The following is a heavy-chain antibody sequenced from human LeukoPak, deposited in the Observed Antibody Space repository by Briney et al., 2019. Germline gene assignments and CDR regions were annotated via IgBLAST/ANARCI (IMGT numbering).Heavy chain of an antibody. Sequence: PSETLSLTCTVSGGSLSSYYWSWIRQPAGKGLEWIGRIYTSGSTNYNPSLKSRVTMSVATSKNQFSLKLSSVTGADTAVYYCARGKTYGDYPTLYYFDYWGQGSLVTVSS. CDR2: IYTSGST. CDR1: GGSLSSYY. J-gene: IGHJ4*02. CDR3: ARGKTYGDYPTLYYFDY. V-gene: IGHV4-4*07. D-gene: IGHD4-17*01.